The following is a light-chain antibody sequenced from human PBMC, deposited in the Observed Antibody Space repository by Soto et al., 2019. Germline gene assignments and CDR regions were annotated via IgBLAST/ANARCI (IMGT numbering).Light chain of an antibody. CDR2: DDI. V-gene: IGLV3-21*02. Sequence: SYELTQPPSVSVAPGQTARIPCEDNNLGLKSVHWYQQKPGQAPVLAVSDDINRPSGIPERFSGSNSGNTATLTISSVEAGDEADYYCQVWDRDSRHVVFGAGTKLTVL. CDR3: QVWDRDSRHVV. J-gene: IGLJ2*01. CDR1: NLGLKS.